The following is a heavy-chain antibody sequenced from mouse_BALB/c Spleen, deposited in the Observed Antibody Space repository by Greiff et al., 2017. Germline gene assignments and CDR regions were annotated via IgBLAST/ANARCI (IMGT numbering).Heavy chain of an antibody. CDR3: AREGTAGGAGFAY. Sequence: EVHLVESGGGLVKPGGSLKLSCAASGFTFSDYYMYWVRQTPEKRLEWVATISDGGSYTYYPDSVKGRFTISRDNAKNNLYLQMSSLRSEDTAMYYCAREGTAGGAGFAYWGQGTLVTVSA. D-gene: IGHD1-2*01. V-gene: IGHV5-4*02. CDR1: GFTFSDYY. J-gene: IGHJ3*01. CDR2: ISDGGSYT.